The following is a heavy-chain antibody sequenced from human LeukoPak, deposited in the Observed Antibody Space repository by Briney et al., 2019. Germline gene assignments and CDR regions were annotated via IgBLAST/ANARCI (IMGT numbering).Heavy chain of an antibody. Sequence: SETLSLTCTVSGGSISSSSYYWSWIRQPPGKGLEWIGYIYYSGSTNYNPSLKSRVTISVDTSKNQFSLKLSSVTAADTAVYYCASSPIITGTTGTFDIWGQGTMVTVSS. V-gene: IGHV4-61*01. CDR3: ASSPIITGTTGTFDI. J-gene: IGHJ3*02. CDR1: GGSISSSSYY. D-gene: IGHD1-7*01. CDR2: IYYSGST.